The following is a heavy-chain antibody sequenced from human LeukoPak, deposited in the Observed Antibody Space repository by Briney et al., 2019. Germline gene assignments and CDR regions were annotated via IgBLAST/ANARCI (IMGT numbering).Heavy chain of an antibody. V-gene: IGHV4-4*07. CDR1: GGSISSYY. CDR3: AREGGGYYYGSGSYKFDY. J-gene: IGHJ4*02. D-gene: IGHD3-10*01. Sequence: MPSETLSLTCTVSGGSISSYYWSWIRQPAGKGLEWIGRIYTSGSTNYNPSLKSRVTMSVDTSKNQFSLKLSSVTAADTAVYYCAREGGGYYYGSGSYKFDYRGQGTLVTVSS. CDR2: IYTSGST.